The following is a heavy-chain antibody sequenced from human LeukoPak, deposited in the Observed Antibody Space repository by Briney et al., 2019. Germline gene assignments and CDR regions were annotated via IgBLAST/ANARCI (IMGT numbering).Heavy chain of an antibody. CDR3: ASFYCSGGSCYQYYYYYMDV. Sequence: SETLSLTCAVYGGSFSGYYWSWIRQPPGKGLEWIGISGSTYSNPSLKSRVTISVDTSKNQFSLKLSSVTAADTAVYYCASFYCSGGSCYQYYYYYMDVWGKGTTVTISS. D-gene: IGHD2-15*01. J-gene: IGHJ6*03. CDR2: SGST. CDR1: GGSFSGYY. V-gene: IGHV4-34*01.